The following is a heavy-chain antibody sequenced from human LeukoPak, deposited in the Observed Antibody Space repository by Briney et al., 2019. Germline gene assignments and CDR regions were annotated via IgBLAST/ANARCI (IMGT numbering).Heavy chain of an antibody. Sequence: GGSLRLSCAASGFTFSNAWMSWVRQAPGKGLEWVGRIKSKTDGGTTDYAAPVKGRFTISRDDSKNTLYLQMNSLKTEDTAVYYCTTDLSDIVVVGSPDYWGLGILVTVSS. CDR2: IKSKTDGGTT. D-gene: IGHD2-2*01. V-gene: IGHV3-15*01. CDR3: TTDLSDIVVVGSPDY. J-gene: IGHJ4*02. CDR1: GFTFSNAW.